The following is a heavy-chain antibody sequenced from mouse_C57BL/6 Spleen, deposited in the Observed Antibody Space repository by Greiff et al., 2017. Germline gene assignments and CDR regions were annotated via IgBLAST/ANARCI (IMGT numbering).Heavy chain of an antibody. CDR2: IDPETGGT. J-gene: IGHJ4*01. V-gene: IGHV1-15*01. CDR3: TRETVVATDYAMDY. Sequence: QVQLQQSGAELVRPGASVTLSCKASGYTFTDYEMHWVKQTPVHGLEWIGAIDPETGGTDYNQKLKGTALLTADKSSSTAYMELRSLTSEDSSVYYCTRETVVATDYAMDYWGQGTSVTVSS. CDR1: GYTFTDYE. D-gene: IGHD1-1*01.